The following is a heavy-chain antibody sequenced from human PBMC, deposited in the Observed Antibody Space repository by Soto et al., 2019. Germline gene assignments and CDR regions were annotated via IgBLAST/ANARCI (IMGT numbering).Heavy chain of an antibody. J-gene: IGHJ4*02. D-gene: IGHD6-19*01. Sequence: SQTLSLTCAISGDSVSSNTAAWNWIRSSPSRGLEWLGRTYYRSNWRHDYAVSVKSRITVNPDTSKNHFLLQLNSVTPDDTAVYYCARGVAGSGFDLWGQGNPVTVSS. V-gene: IGHV6-1*01. CDR3: ARGVAGSGFDL. CDR1: GDSVSSNTAA. CDR2: TYYRSNWRH.